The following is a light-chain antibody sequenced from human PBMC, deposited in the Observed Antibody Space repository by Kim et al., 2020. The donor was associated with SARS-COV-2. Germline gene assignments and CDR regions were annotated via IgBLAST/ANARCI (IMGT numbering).Light chain of an antibody. J-gene: IGLJ3*02. CDR2: EVN. V-gene: IGLV2-8*01. CDR1: SSDVGSYQV. Sequence: GRSGTISCSGTSSDVGSYQVMSWYQQHPGKAPKLMIYEVNQRTSGVPDRFSGSKSGNTASLTVSGLRTEDEADYYCSSYAGASNWVFGGGTKVTVL. CDR3: SSYAGASNWV.